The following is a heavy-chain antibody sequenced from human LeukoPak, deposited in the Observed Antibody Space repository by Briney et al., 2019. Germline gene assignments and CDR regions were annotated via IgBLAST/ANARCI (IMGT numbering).Heavy chain of an antibody. Sequence: SETLSLTCTVSGGSISSSTYYWGWIRQPPGKGLEWMGEIHYSGRTNYNPSLKSRVTMSVDTSKNQFSLKLSSVTAADTAVYYCARVERYESILDAFDIWGRGTMVTVSS. J-gene: IGHJ3*02. D-gene: IGHD2-21*01. CDR1: GGSISSSTYY. CDR3: ARVERYESILDAFDI. V-gene: IGHV4-39*07. CDR2: IHYSGRT.